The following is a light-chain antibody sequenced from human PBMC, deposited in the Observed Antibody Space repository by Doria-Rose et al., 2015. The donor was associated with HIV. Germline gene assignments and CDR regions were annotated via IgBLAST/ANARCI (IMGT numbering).Light chain of an antibody. V-gene: IGKV1-27*01. CDR1: QDINNF. CDR2: AAS. Sequence: DIQVTQSPSSLSASVGDRVTITCRASQDINNFLAWYQQKPGKLPKLLIYAASTLHSGVPSRFSGSGSGTDFTLTISSLQPEDVATYYCQKYSSAPLTFGGGARVEIK. J-gene: IGKJ4*01. CDR3: QKYSSAPLT.